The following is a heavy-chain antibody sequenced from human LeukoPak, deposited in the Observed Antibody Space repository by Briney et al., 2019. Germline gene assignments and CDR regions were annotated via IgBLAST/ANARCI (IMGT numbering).Heavy chain of an antibody. D-gene: IGHD2-2*01. Sequence: SETLSLTCTVSGGSISSSSYYWGWIRQPPGEGLEWIGSIYYSGSTYYNPSLKSRVTISVDTSKNQFSLKLSSVTAADTAVYYCARRLEGYQLLWTGYYGMDVWGQGTTVTVSS. J-gene: IGHJ6*02. CDR2: IYYSGST. CDR1: GGSISSSSYY. CDR3: ARRLEGYQLLWTGYYGMDV. V-gene: IGHV4-39*01.